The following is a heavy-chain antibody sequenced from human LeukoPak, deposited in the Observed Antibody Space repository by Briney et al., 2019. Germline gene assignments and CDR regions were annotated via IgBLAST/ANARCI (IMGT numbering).Heavy chain of an antibody. J-gene: IGHJ4*02. CDR3: ARVMGYYDILTGPNQLFDY. V-gene: IGHV4-39*07. Sequence: PSETLSLTCTVSGGSISSSSYYWGWIRQPPGKGLEWIGSIYYSGSTYYNPSLKSRVTISVDTSKNQFSLKLSSVTAADTAVYYCARVMGYYDILTGPNQLFDYWGQGTLVTVSS. CDR1: GGSISSSSYY. D-gene: IGHD3-9*01. CDR2: IYYSGST.